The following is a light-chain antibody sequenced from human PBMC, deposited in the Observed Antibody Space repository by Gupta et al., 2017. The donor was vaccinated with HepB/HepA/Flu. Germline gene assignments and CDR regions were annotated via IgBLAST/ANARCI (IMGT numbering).Light chain of an antibody. CDR3: QSFDSSLSGWV. Sequence: QPVLTQPPSVSGAPGQRVTLSCTGSYSNIGAAYDVHWYQHLLGTAPKLLIYGNSNRPSGVPDRFSGSKSGTSASLAITGLQPEDEADYYCQSFDSSLSGWVFGGGTKLTVL. CDR1: YSNIGAAYD. V-gene: IGLV1-40*01. J-gene: IGLJ3*02. CDR2: GNS.